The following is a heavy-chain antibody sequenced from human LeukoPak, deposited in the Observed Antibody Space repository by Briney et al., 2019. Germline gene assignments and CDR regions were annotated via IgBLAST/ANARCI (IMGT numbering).Heavy chain of an antibody. Sequence: SLRLSCAASGFTFSSYGMHWVRQAPGKGLEWVAVITYDGSYKHYANSGKGRFTISRDNSKNTQYLQMNSLRAEDTAVYYCAKVGDYGDNALDYWGQGTLVTV. J-gene: IGHJ4*02. CDR2: ITYDGSYK. D-gene: IGHD4-17*01. CDR3: AKVGDYGDNALDY. CDR1: GFTFSSYG. V-gene: IGHV3-30*18.